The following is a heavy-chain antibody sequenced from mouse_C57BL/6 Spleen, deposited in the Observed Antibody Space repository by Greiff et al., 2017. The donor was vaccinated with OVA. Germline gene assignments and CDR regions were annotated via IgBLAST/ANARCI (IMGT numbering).Heavy chain of an antibody. CDR1: GFSFNTYA. CDR2: IRSKSNNYAT. V-gene: IGHV10-1*01. J-gene: IGHJ1*03. D-gene: IGHD1-1*01. CDR3: VRHRRYYGSCFDV. Sequence: EVQLQESGGGLVQPKGSLKLSCAASGFSFNTYAMNWVRQAPGKGLEWVARIRSKSNNYATYYADSVKDRFTISRDDSERMLYLQMNNLKTEDTAMYYCVRHRRYYGSCFDVWGTGTTVTVSS.